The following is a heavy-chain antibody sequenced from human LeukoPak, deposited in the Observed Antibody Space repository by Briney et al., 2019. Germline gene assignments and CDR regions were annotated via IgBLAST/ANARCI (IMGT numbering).Heavy chain of an antibody. V-gene: IGHV3-23*01. D-gene: IGHD3-3*01. CDR1: GFTFSSYA. CDR3: RFLDSSPGYMDV. Sequence: PGGSLRLSCAASGFTFSSYAMSWVRQAPGKGLEWVSAISGSGGSTYYADSVKGRFTISRDNSKNTLYLQMNSLRAEDTAVYYCRFLDSSPGYMDVWGKGTTVTVSS. CDR2: ISGSGGST. J-gene: IGHJ6*03.